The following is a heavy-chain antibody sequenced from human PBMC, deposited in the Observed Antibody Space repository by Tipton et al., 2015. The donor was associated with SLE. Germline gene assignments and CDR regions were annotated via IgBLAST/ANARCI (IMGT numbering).Heavy chain of an antibody. V-gene: IGHV3-7*01. J-gene: IGHJ3*02. Sequence: SLRLSCAASGFTFSSYWMSWVRQAPGKGLEWVANIKQDGSEKYYVDSVKGRFTISRDNAKNTLYLQMNSLRAEDTAVYYCARIWTGNDAFDIWGQGTMVTVSS. CDR2: IKQDGSEK. CDR3: ARIWTGNDAFDI. D-gene: IGHD3/OR15-3a*01. CDR1: GFTFSSYW.